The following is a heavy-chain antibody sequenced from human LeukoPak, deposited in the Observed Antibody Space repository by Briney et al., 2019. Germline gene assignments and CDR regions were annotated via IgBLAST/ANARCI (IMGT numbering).Heavy chain of an antibody. J-gene: IGHJ4*02. CDR1: GGSISSSSYY. Sequence: PSETLSLTCTVSGGSISSSSYYWGWIRQPPGKGLEWIGSIYYSGSIYYNPSLKSRVTMSVDTSKKQFSLKLSSVTAADTALYYCATDSSGYYIDYWGQGTLVTVSS. V-gene: IGHV4-39*01. CDR2: IYYSGSI. CDR3: ATDSSGYYIDY. D-gene: IGHD3-22*01.